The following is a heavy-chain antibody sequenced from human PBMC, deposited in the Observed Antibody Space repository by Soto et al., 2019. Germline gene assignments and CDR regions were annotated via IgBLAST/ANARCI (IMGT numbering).Heavy chain of an antibody. D-gene: IGHD1-26*01. V-gene: IGHV3-48*03. CDR1: GFTFSTYE. J-gene: IGHJ4*02. Sequence: GGSLRLSCAASGFTFSTYEMNWVRQAPGRGLEWISYITTSGSTKYYADSVKGRFTISRDNAKNSLYLQMNSLRAEDTAVYYCASLVGATYGRQRFDYWGQGTLVTVSS. CDR2: ITTSGSTK. CDR3: ASLVGATYGRQRFDY.